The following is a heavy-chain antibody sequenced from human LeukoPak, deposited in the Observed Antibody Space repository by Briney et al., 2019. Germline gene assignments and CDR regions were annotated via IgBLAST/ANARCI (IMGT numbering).Heavy chain of an antibody. CDR3: ARVGEQWLTNFDY. D-gene: IGHD6-19*01. CDR2: INTNTGNP. J-gene: IGHJ4*02. V-gene: IGHV7-4-1*02. CDR1: GFTFTSYA. Sequence: GGSLRLSCAASGFTFTSYAMNWVRQAPGQGLEWMGWINTNTGNPTYAQGFTGRFVFSLDTSVSTAYLQISSLKAEDTAVYYCARVGEQWLTNFDYWGQGTLVTVSS.